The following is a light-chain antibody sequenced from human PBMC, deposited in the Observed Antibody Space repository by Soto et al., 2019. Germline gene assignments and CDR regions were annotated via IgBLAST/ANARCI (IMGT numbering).Light chain of an antibody. CDR2: GAS. V-gene: IGKV3-20*01. J-gene: IGKJ5*01. CDR1: QSVSSNY. CDR3: QQYGSSPIT. Sequence: EIVLTQSPGTLSLSPGERATLSCRASQSVSSNYLAWYQQKPGQAPRFLIYGASSRATGIPDRFSGSGSGTDFTLIISRLEPEDFAVYYCQQYGSSPITFGQGTRLEIK.